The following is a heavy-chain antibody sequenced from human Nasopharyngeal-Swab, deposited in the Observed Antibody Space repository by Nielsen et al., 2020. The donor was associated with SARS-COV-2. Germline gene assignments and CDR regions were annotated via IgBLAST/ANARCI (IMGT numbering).Heavy chain of an antibody. CDR2: MDSNTGNR. J-gene: IGHJ5*01. D-gene: IGHD2-15*01. Sequence: ASVKVSCKASGYTFTSCAISWVRQATGQGLEWMGWMDSNTGNRGYAQKFQGRVTMTRNTSISTAYMELNSLTFEDTAVYFCARGRIRFDSWGQGTLVTVSS. CDR3: ARGRIRFDS. CDR1: GYTFTSCA. V-gene: IGHV1-8*01.